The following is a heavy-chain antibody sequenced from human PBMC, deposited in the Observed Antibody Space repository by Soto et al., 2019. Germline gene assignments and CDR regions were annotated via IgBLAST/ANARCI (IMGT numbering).Heavy chain of an antibody. CDR1: GGSFSGYY. CDR2: INHSGST. J-gene: IGHJ3*02. Sequence: QVQLQQWGAGLLKPSETPSLTCAVYGGSFSGYYWSWIRQPPGKGLEWIGEINHSGSTNYNPSLKSRVTISVDTSKNQFSLKLSSVTAADTAVYYCARAYIQLWFVDAFDIWGQGTMVTVSS. V-gene: IGHV4-34*01. D-gene: IGHD5-18*01. CDR3: ARAYIQLWFVDAFDI.